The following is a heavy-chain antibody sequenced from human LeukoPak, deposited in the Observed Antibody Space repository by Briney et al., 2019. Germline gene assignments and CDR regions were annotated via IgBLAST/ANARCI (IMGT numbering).Heavy chain of an antibody. CDR2: ISGSGDST. Sequence: PGGSLRLSCAASGFTFSIYAMSWVRQAPGKGLEWVSSISGSGDSTIYADSVKGRFTISRDNSKNTLYLQMNSLRAKDTAVYYCARGETYYDFWSGYYTFDYWGQGTLVTVSS. CDR1: GFTFSIYA. CDR3: ARGETYYDFWSGYYTFDY. V-gene: IGHV3-23*01. D-gene: IGHD3-3*01. J-gene: IGHJ4*02.